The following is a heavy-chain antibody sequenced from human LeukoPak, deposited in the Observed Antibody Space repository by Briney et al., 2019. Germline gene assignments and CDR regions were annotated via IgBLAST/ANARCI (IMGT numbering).Heavy chain of an antibody. CDR1: GFTFSRYW. V-gene: IGHV3-74*01. D-gene: IGHD1-26*01. J-gene: IGHJ4*02. CDR3: ARGGWEQEHLDY. CDR2: INSDGSS. Sequence: PEGSLRLSCAASGFTFSRYWMHWVRQAPGKGLVWVSRINSDGSSRYADSAKGRFTISRDNAKNTLYLQMNSLRAEDTAVYYCARGGWEQEHLDYWGQGTLVTVSS.